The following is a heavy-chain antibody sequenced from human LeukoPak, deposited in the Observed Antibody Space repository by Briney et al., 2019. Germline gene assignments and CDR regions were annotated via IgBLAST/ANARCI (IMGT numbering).Heavy chain of an antibody. CDR2: IYTSGST. V-gene: IGHV4-4*07. CDR1: GGSISSYY. CDR3: ARDVGSWSVLMVYAGFDP. J-gene: IGHJ5*02. D-gene: IGHD2-8*01. Sequence: PSETLSLTCTVPGGSISSYYWSWIRQPAGKGLECIGRIYTSGSTNYNPALKSRVTMSVDTSKNQFSLKLSSVTAADTAVYYCARDVGSWSVLMVYAGFDPWGQGTLVTVSS.